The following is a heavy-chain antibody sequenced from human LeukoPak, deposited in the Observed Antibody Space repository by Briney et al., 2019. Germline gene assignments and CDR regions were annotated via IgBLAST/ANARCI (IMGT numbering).Heavy chain of an antibody. V-gene: IGHV1-2*02. CDR2: INPNSGGT. Sequence: ASVKVSCKASGYTFTGYYMHWVRQAPGQGLEWMAWINPNSGGTYYAQNFHDRITMSRDTSISTAYMELSRLRSDDTAIYYCARANALYCSSTSCLFDYWGQGTLVTVSS. J-gene: IGHJ4*02. D-gene: IGHD2-2*01. CDR1: GYTFTGYY. CDR3: ARANALYCSSTSCLFDY.